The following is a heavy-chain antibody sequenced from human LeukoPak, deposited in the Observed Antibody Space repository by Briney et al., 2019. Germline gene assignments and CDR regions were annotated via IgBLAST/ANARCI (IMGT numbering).Heavy chain of an antibody. Sequence: SETLSLTCTVSGGSISSALYHWGWIRQPPGKNLEWLGSVYYTGSTHNNPSLKSRVTISVDTSKNQFSLNLSSVTAADTAVYYCARDSGYSDSSGYPNPSFDYWGQGILVTVSS. CDR3: ARDSGYSDSSGYPNPSFDY. J-gene: IGHJ4*02. V-gene: IGHV4-39*02. CDR2: VYYTGST. CDR1: GGSISSALYH. D-gene: IGHD3-22*01.